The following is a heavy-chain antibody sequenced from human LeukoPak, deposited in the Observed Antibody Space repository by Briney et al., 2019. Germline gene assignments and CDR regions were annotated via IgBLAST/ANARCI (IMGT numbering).Heavy chain of an antibody. CDR2: IYYSGIT. Sequence: SETLSLTCTVSGDSICSYYWYWFWHPPGKDLGCIACIYYSGITHYNPSPKSRVTISLDTTTKQFSIRLCSVTDAGTPAYSPAREGIVRTYDQWGQGTLVTVSS. V-gene: IGHV4-59*12. D-gene: IGHD2/OR15-2a*01. CDR3: AREGIVRTYDQ. J-gene: IGHJ4*02. CDR1: GDSICSYY.